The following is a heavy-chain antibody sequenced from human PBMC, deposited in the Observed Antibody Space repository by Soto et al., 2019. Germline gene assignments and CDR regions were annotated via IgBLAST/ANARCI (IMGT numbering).Heavy chain of an antibody. CDR1: GLSVSSNS. Sequence: EVQLVESGGNLVQPGGSLRLACAVSGLSVSSNSMTWVRQAPGKGLEWVSVIYSGSSTYDADSVKGRFTISRDNAENRLYLQMNSLRVEDTAVYYRARETRSGYFDYWGQGTLVNVSS. V-gene: IGHV3-53*01. CDR2: IYSGSST. J-gene: IGHJ4*02. D-gene: IGHD2-15*01. CDR3: ARETRSGYFDY.